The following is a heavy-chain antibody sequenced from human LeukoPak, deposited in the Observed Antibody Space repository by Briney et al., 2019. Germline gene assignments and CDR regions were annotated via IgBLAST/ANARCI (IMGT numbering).Heavy chain of an antibody. V-gene: IGHV4-30-4*01. Sequence: SQTLSLTCTVSGGSISSGDYYWSWIRQPPGKGLEWIGYIYYSGSTYYNPSLKSRVTISVDTSKNQFSLKLSSVTAADTAVYYCARGGWGFGESASAISDYYYGMDVWGQGTTVTVSS. D-gene: IGHD3-10*01. CDR2: IYYSGST. CDR3: ARGGWGFGESASAISDYYYGMDV. CDR1: GGSISSGDYY. J-gene: IGHJ6*02.